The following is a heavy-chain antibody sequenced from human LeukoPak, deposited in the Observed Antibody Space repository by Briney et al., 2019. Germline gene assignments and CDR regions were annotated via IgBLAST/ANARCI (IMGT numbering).Heavy chain of an antibody. CDR2: IYYSGST. V-gene: IGHV4-59*01. CDR1: GGSISTYS. CDR3: ARGSPSSGYLLSD. D-gene: IGHD3-22*01. Sequence: SETLSLTCTVSGGSISTYSWSWIRQPPGKGLEWIGYIYYSGSTNYNPSPESRVTISVDTSKNQFSLKLSSVTAADTAVYYCARGSPSSGYLLSDWGQGTLVTVSS. J-gene: IGHJ4*02.